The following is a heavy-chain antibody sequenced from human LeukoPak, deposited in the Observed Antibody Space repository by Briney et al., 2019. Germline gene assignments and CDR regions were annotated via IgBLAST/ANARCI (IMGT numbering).Heavy chain of an antibody. CDR2: IYHSGST. CDR3: ATERRTGSWYFDY. CDR1: GGSINNSGYY. V-gene: IGHV4-61*08. J-gene: IGHJ4*02. D-gene: IGHD6-13*01. Sequence: PSETLSLTCTVSGGSINNSGYYWSWIRQHPGKGLEWIGYIYHSGSTNYNPSLKSRVTISVDTSKNQFSLKLTSVTAADTAVYYCATERRTGSWYFDYWGQGTLVIVSS.